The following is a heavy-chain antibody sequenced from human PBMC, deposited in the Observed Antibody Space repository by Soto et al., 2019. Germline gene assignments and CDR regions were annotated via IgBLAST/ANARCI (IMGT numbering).Heavy chain of an antibody. Sequence: ASVKVSFRASGGTFSSYTIRLVRQATGRGLEWMGRIIPILGIANYAQKFQGRVTITADKSTSTAYMELSSLRSEDTAVYYCARGHCSGCSCYSDQAPYYYYGMDVWGQGTTVTVSS. V-gene: IGHV1-69*02. CDR3: ARGHCSGCSCYSDQAPYYYYGMDV. CDR1: GGTFSSYT. CDR2: IIPILGIA. D-gene: IGHD2-15*01. J-gene: IGHJ6*02.